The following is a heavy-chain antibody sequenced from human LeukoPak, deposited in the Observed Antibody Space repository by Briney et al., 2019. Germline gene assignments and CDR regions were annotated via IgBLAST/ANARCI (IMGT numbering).Heavy chain of an antibody. J-gene: IGHJ5*02. CDR2: IYYSGST. Sequence: SETLSLTCTVSGGSISSYYWSWIRQPPGKGLEWIGYIYYSGSTNYNPSLKGRVTISVDTSKNQFSLKLSSVTAADTAVYYCAGYPQWLIPSWGQGTLVTVSS. CDR3: AGYPQWLIPS. D-gene: IGHD6-19*01. CDR1: GGSISSYY. V-gene: IGHV4-59*01.